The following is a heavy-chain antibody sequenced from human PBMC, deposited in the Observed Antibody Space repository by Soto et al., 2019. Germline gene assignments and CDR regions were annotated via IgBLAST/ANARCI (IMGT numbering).Heavy chain of an antibody. V-gene: IGHV3-11*01. D-gene: IGHD3-22*01. Sequence: GGSLRLSCAASGFTFSDYYMIWIRQAPGKGLEWVSYISSSGNSIYYADSVKGRFTISRDSAKNSLYLQMNSLRAEDTAVYYCARDYSDSSGFFGDYYGMDVWGQGTTVTVSS. J-gene: IGHJ6*01. CDR2: ISSSGNSI. CDR3: ARDYSDSSGFFGDYYGMDV. CDR1: GFTFSDYY.